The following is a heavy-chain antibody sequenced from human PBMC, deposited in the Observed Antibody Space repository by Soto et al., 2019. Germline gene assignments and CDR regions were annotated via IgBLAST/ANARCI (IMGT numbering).Heavy chain of an antibody. Sequence: QVQLVESGGGVVQPGRSLRLSCAASGLTFSRYAMHWVRQAPGKGLEWVAIISYGGSNKYYADSVRGRFTIYRDNSNNTLYLQMHSLRAEDTAVYYCARDREGYSGFDYPAYWGQGTLVTVSS. J-gene: IGHJ4*02. CDR1: GLTFSRYA. CDR2: ISYGGSNK. V-gene: IGHV3-30-3*01. D-gene: IGHD5-12*01. CDR3: ARDREGYSGFDYPAY.